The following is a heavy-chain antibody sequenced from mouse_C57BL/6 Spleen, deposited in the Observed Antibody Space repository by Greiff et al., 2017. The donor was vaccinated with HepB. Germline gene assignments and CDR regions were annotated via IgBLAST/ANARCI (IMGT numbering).Heavy chain of an antibody. V-gene: IGHV5-9-1*02. CDR1: GFTFSSYA. Sequence: EVKVVESGEGLVKPGGSLKLSCAASGFTFSSYAMSWVRQTPEKRLEWVAYISSGGDYTYYADTVKGRFTISRGNAKNTLYLQMSSLKSEDTAVYYGTRDNYDGNLDYWGQGTTLTVSS. CDR2: ISSGGDYT. J-gene: IGHJ2*01. CDR3: TRDNYDGNLDY. D-gene: IGHD2-1*01.